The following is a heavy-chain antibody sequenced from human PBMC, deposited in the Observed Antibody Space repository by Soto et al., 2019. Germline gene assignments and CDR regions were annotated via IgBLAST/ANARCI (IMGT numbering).Heavy chain of an antibody. CDR1: GGSIRSYY. D-gene: IGHD1-1*01. CDR2: IYYSGST. CDR3: ARPGNWNEPDAFDI. V-gene: IGHV4-59*12. Sequence: SETLSLTCTVSGGSIRSYYWSWIRQTPGKGLEWIGYIYYSGSTNYNPSIKSRVTISVDTSKNQFSLKLSSVTAADTAVYYCARPGNWNEPDAFDIWGQGTMVTVSS. J-gene: IGHJ3*02.